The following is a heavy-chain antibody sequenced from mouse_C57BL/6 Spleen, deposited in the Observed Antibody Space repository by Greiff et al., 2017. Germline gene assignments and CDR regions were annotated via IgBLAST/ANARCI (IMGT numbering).Heavy chain of an antibody. J-gene: IGHJ4*01. V-gene: IGHV5-17*01. D-gene: IGHD1-1*01. CDR2: ISSGSSTI. CDR3: ARRGVAQYDYAMDY. CDR1: GFTFSDYG. Sequence: EVQGVESGGGLVKPGGSLKFSCAASGFTFSDYGMHWVRQAPEKGLEWVAYISSGSSTIYYADTVQGRFTISRDKAKNTLFLQMTSLRSADTAMYYCARRGVAQYDYAMDYWGQGTSVTVSS.